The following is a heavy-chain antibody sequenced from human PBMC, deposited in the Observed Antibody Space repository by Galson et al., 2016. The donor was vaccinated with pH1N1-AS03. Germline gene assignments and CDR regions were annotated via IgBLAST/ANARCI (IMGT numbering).Heavy chain of an antibody. CDR2: IYPGDSDT. J-gene: IGHJ6*02. CDR3: ASPRVAAHTYYYHGIDV. CDR1: GHIFANYW. D-gene: IGHD6-6*01. V-gene: IGHV5-51*01. Sequence: QSGAEVKKPGESLKISCKGSGHIFANYWIGWVRQTPGKGLEWMGLIYPGDSDTRYSPSFQGQVTISADKSLSTAYLQWSSLKASDTAMYYCASPRVAAHTYYYHGIDVWGQGTTVTVSS.